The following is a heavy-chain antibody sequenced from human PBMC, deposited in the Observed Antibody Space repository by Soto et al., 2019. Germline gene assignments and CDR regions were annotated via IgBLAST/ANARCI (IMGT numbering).Heavy chain of an antibody. CDR2: IYYSGTT. J-gene: IGHJ4*02. D-gene: IGHD3-10*01. Sequence: QLQLQESGPGLVNPSETLSLTCTVSGDSISSSIYYWAWIRQPPGKGLEWIGSIYYSGTTYYNPFIKARVHNSADTSKHQCSLKLRSGTAADTAVYYCARPRTGWGSYYNREFDYWGQGTLVTVSS. CDR3: ARPRTGWGSYYNREFDY. CDR1: GDSISSSIYY. V-gene: IGHV4-39*01.